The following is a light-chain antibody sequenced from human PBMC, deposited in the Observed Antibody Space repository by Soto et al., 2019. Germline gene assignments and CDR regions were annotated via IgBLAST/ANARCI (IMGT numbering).Light chain of an antibody. J-gene: IGLJ2*01. Sequence: QSALTQPPSASGTPGQTVTISCSGSSSNIGRNTVNWYQQLPGTAPKLVMYTDNRRPSGVPDRVSGSKSGTSASLAISGLQSEDEADYYCAAWDDSLHGLVFGGGNKLTVL. V-gene: IGLV1-44*01. CDR1: SSNIGRNT. CDR3: AAWDDSLHGLV. CDR2: TDN.